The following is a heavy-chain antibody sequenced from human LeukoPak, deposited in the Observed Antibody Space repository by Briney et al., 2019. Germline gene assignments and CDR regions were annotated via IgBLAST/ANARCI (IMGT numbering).Heavy chain of an antibody. J-gene: IGHJ4*02. Sequence: GGSLRLSCADSGFTFSSYAMTWVRQAPGGGLEWVSTFSSSGGSTYYADSVKGRFTISRDSSKNTLFLQMNSLRAEDTAVYYCAKYCSGGNCYSGLYWGQGTLVTVSS. V-gene: IGHV3-23*01. CDR1: GFTFSSYA. CDR2: FSSSGGST. D-gene: IGHD2-15*01. CDR3: AKYCSGGNCYSGLY.